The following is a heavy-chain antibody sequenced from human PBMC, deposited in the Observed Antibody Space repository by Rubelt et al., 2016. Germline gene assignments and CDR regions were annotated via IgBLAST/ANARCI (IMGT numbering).Heavy chain of an antibody. CDR3: ARDASFSNWFDP. Sequence: QVQLVESGGGVVQPGRSLRLSCAASGFTFRNYGFHWVRRAPGKGLEWMGVIWYDGSKKYYADYVKGRFTISRDNSKNRRYLQMKSLRADETGVYYCARDASFSNWFDPWGQGTLVTVSS. V-gene: IGHV3-33*01. CDR1: GFTFRNYG. CDR2: IWYDGSKK. J-gene: IGHJ5*02.